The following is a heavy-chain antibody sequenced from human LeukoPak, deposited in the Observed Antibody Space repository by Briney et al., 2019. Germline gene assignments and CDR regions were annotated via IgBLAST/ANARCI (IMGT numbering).Heavy chain of an antibody. CDR1: GYSISSGYY. CDR2: IYHSGST. Sequence: SETLSLTCTVSGYSISSGYYWGWIRQPPGKGLEWIGSIYHSGSTYYNPSLKSRVTIPVDTSKNQFSLKLSSVTAADTAVYYCARVTWEQYFDYWGQGTLVTVSS. V-gene: IGHV4-38-2*02. D-gene: IGHD1-26*01. J-gene: IGHJ4*02. CDR3: ARVTWEQYFDY.